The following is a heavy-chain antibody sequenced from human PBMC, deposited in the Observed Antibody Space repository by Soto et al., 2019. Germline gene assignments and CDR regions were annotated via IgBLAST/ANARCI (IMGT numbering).Heavy chain of an antibody. V-gene: IGHV4-59*01. J-gene: IGHJ4*02. CDR3: ASEGGRSSSSL. Sequence: SETLSLTCTVSGGSISSYYWSWIRQPPGKGLEWIGYIYYSGRTNYNPSLKSRVTISVDTSKNQFSRKLSYVTAADTAVYYCASEGGRSSSSLWGEGTLVTVSS. CDR2: IYYSGRT. CDR1: GGSISSYY. D-gene: IGHD6-6*01.